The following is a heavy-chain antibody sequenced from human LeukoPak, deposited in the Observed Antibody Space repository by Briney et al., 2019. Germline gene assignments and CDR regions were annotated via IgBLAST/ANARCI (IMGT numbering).Heavy chain of an antibody. CDR3: ARGYSSSSFYYYYMDD. CDR1: GGTFSSYA. J-gene: IGHJ6*03. D-gene: IGHD6-6*01. Sequence: SVKVSCKASGGTFSSYAISWVRQAPGQGLEWMGGIIPIFGTANYAQKFQGRVTITTDESTSTAYMELSSLRSEDTAVYYCARGYSSSSFYYYYMDDWGKGTTVTVSS. V-gene: IGHV1-69*05. CDR2: IIPIFGTA.